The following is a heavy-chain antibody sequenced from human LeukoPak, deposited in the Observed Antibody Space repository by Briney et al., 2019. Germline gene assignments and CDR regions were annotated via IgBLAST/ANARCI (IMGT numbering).Heavy chain of an antibody. Sequence: SVKVSCKASGGTFSSYAISWVRQAPGQGLEWMGGIIPIFGTANYAQKFQGRVTITADESTSTAYMELSSLRSEDTAVYYCARGGVAAAGDDAFDICGQGTMVTVSS. CDR1: GGTFSSYA. CDR3: ARGGVAAAGDDAFDI. D-gene: IGHD6-13*01. CDR2: IIPIFGTA. J-gene: IGHJ3*02. V-gene: IGHV1-69*01.